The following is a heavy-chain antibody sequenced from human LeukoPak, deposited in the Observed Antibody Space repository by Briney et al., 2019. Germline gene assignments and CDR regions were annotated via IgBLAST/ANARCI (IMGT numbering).Heavy chain of an antibody. CDR3: ARIRDGYNDAYDI. CDR1: GYTLTKSY. CDR2: INPGGDNT. D-gene: IGHD5-24*01. J-gene: IGHJ3*02. Sequence: ASVKVSCKASGYTLTKSYIHWVRQAPGQRLEWMGLINPGGDNTNYAQNFQGRVTMNSDTSARTVYMELSSLRSEDTAIYYCARIRDGYNDAYDIWGQGTVVTVPS. V-gene: IGHV1-46*01.